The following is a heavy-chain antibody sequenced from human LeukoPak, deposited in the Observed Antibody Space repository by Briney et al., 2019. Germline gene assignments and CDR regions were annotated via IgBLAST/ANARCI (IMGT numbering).Heavy chain of an antibody. CDR2: IIHSGNT. D-gene: IGHD1-26*01. V-gene: IGHV4-4*02. CDR3: VRDRELHY. Sequence: SETLSLTCAVSGDSISRGTWWTWVRQSPGKGLQWIGDIIHSGNTNYNPSLRSRLTISLDKSRNQFSLKLNSVTAADTAVYYCVRDRELHYWGQGTLVTVSS. J-gene: IGHJ4*02. CDR1: GDSISRGTW.